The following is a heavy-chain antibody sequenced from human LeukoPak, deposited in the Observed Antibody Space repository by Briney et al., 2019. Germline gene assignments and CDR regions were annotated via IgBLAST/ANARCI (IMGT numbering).Heavy chain of an antibody. CDR2: IRYDGSNK. CDR1: GFTFSSYG. V-gene: IGHV3-30*02. D-gene: IGHD6-6*01. CDR3: AKIYRGGSSPTY. J-gene: IGHJ4*02. Sequence: GGSLRLSXAASGFTFSSYGMHWIRQAPGKGLEWVAFIRYDGSNKYYADSVKGRFTISRDNSKNTLYLQMNSLRAEDTAVYYCAKIYRGGSSPTYWGQGTLVTVSS.